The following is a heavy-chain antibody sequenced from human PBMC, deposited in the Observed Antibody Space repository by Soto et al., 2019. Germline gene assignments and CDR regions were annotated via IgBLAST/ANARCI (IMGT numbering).Heavy chain of an antibody. CDR2: ISGSGGST. J-gene: IGHJ1*01. Sequence: GGSLRLSCAASGFTFSSYAMSWVRQAPGKGLEWVSAISGSGGSTYYADSVKGRFTISRDNSKNTLYLQMNSLRAEDTAVYYCAKEPDSSSSSSMFEYFQHWGQGTLVTVSS. CDR3: AKEPDSSSSSSMFEYFQH. V-gene: IGHV3-23*01. D-gene: IGHD6-13*01. CDR1: GFTFSSYA.